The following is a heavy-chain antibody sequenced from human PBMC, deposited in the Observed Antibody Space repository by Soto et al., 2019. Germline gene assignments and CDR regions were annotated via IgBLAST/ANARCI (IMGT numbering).Heavy chain of an antibody. Sequence: PGESLKISCKGSGYSFTSFWINWVRQMPGKGLEWMGTIDPNDSYTNYSPSFQGHVTISADKSISTAYLQWSSLKASDTAMYYCARRAEEPVAGTYYYGMDVWGQGTTVTVSS. CDR2: IDPNDSYT. CDR1: GYSFTSFW. CDR3: ARRAEEPVAGTYYYGMDV. V-gene: IGHV5-10-1*01. D-gene: IGHD6-19*01. J-gene: IGHJ6*02.